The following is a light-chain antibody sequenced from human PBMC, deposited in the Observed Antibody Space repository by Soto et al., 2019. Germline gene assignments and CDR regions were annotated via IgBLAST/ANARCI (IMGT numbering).Light chain of an antibody. CDR3: QQRSNWPLT. CDR2: DAS. CDR1: QSVGLY. V-gene: IGKV3-11*01. J-gene: IGKJ4*01. Sequence: EIVLTQSPGTLSLSPGERAALSCRASQSVGLYLAWYQQKPGQAPRLLIYDASDRATGIPARFSGSGSGTDFTLTISSLEPEDFAVYYCQQRSNWPLTFGGGTKVDIK.